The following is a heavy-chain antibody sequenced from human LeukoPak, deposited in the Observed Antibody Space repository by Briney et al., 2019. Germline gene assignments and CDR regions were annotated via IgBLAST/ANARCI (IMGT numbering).Heavy chain of an antibody. CDR2: IYTSGNT. CDR3: ARGPYGSGSHAIDY. V-gene: IGHV4-4*07. CDR1: GGSISSYY. Sequence: PSETLALTCTVSGGSISSYYWSWIRQPAGKGLEWIGRIYTSGNTNYNPSLKSRVTMSVDTSKNQFSLKLTSVTAADTAVYYCARGPYGSGSHAIDYWGQGTLVSVSS. D-gene: IGHD3-10*01. J-gene: IGHJ4*02.